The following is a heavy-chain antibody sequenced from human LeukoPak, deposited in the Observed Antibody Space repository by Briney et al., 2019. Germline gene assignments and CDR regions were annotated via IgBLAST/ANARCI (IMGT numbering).Heavy chain of an antibody. D-gene: IGHD2-2*01. CDR2: IFSMGST. CDR1: GGSISSYY. J-gene: IGHJ6*04. V-gene: IGHV4-59*01. Sequence: SESLSLTCNVAGGSISSYYLSWIRQPPGKGLEWIGYIFSMGSTNNNPSLKSRVTISVDTSKNQFSLKLSSVTAADAAVYYCARDRICSSTRWYASYYYYGMDVWGKGTTVTVSS. CDR3: ARDRICSSTRWYASYYYYGMDV.